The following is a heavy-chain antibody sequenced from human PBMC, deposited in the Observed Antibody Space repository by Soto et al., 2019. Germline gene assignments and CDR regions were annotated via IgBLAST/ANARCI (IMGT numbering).Heavy chain of an antibody. Sequence: PGGSLPLSFSASVFTFDDYSMHWVRHNTGKGLEWVSGISWNSGSIGYADSVKGRFTISRDNAKNSLYLQMNSLRAEDTALYYWKKGITMIEEYYFDYGGQEPRVTFPS. J-gene: IGHJ4*02. CDR1: VFTFDDYS. D-gene: IGHD3-22*01. CDR3: KKGITMIEEYYFDY. V-gene: IGHV3-9*01. CDR2: ISWNSGSI.